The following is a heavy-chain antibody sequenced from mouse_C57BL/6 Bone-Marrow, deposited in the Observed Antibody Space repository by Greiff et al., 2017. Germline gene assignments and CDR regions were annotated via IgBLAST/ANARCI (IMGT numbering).Heavy chain of an antibody. CDR2: IHPSDSDT. CDR1: GYTFTSYW. V-gene: IGHV1-74*01. Sequence: VKLQQPGAELVKPGASVKVSCKASGYTFTSYWMHWVKQRPGQGLEWIGRIHPSDSDTNYNQKFKGKATLTVDKSSSTAYMQLSSLTSEDSAVYYCAILGYGNPYYAMDYWGQGTSVTVSS. CDR3: AILGYGNPYYAMDY. D-gene: IGHD2-1*01. J-gene: IGHJ4*01.